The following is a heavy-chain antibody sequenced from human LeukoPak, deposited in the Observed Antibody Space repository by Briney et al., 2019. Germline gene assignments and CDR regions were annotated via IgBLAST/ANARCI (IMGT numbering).Heavy chain of an antibody. Sequence: GASVKVSCKASGYTFTGHYIHWVRQAPGQGLEWMGWINPNSGGTNYAQKFQGRVTMTRDTSISTAYMELSRLTSDDTAVYYCARPSIAARRNWFDPWGQGTLVTVSS. D-gene: IGHD6-6*01. V-gene: IGHV1-2*02. CDR1: GYTFTGHY. CDR2: INPNSGGT. J-gene: IGHJ5*02. CDR3: ARPSIAARRNWFDP.